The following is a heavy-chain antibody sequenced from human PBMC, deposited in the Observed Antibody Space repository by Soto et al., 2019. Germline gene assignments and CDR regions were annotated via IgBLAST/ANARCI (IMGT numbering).Heavy chain of an antibody. CDR2: IIPILGIA. J-gene: IGHJ4*02. CDR1: GGTFSSYT. Sequence: QVQLVQSGAEVKKPGSSVKVSCKASGGTFSSYTISWVRQAPGQGLEWMGRIIPILGIANYAQKFLGRVTITADKSTSTAYMELSSLRSEDTAVYYCARIDCSSTSCYGMESGYWGQGTLVTVSS. CDR3: ARIDCSSTSCYGMESGY. D-gene: IGHD2-2*01. V-gene: IGHV1-69*02.